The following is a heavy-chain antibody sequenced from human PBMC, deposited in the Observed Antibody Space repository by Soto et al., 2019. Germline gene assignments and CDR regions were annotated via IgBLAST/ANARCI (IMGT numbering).Heavy chain of an antibody. Sequence: GGSLRLSCAASGFTFSSYWMSWVRQAPGKGLEWVANIKQDGSEKYYVDSVKGRFTISRDNAKNSLYLQMNSLRAEDTAVYYCARELYDYDILTGYLYYFDYWGQGTLVTVSS. V-gene: IGHV3-7*01. CDR1: GFTFSSYW. CDR2: IKQDGSEK. D-gene: IGHD3-9*01. J-gene: IGHJ4*02. CDR3: ARELYDYDILTGYLYYFDY.